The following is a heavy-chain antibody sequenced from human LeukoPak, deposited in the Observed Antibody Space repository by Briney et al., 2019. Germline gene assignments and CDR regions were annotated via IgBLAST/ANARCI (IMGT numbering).Heavy chain of an antibody. CDR2: ISHGGSNK. D-gene: IGHD6-19*01. Sequence: GGSLRLSCAASGFTFSNYAMDWVRQAPGKGLEWVAAISHGGSNKYYADSVKGRFTIFRDTSKNTLYLQMNSLRPEDTAVYFCARERQGTSGWFYFDYWGQGTLVTVSS. V-gene: IGHV3-30-3*01. CDR1: GFTFSNYA. J-gene: IGHJ4*02. CDR3: ARERQGTSGWFYFDY.